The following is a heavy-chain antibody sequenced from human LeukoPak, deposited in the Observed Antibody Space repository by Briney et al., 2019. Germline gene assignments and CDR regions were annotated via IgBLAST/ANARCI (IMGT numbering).Heavy chain of an antibody. J-gene: IGHJ3*02. CDR1: GLTFSSYA. D-gene: IGHD3-22*01. CDR2: ISDSGGST. CDR3: AKDPITMLIVGLRGAFDI. Sequence: PGGSLRLSCAASGLTFSSYAMSWVRLAPGKGLEWVSGISDSGGSTYYAASVKGRFTISRDNSKNTLFLQMNSLRAEDTAVYYYAKDPITMLIVGLRGAFDIWGQGTMVTVSS. V-gene: IGHV3-23*01.